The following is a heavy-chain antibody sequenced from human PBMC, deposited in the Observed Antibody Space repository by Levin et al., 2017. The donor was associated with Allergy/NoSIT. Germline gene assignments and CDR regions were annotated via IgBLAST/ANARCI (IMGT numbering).Heavy chain of an antibody. V-gene: IGHV3-33*01. CDR3: ARGFCSGGSCDYYYYYYMDV. D-gene: IGHD2-15*01. J-gene: IGHJ6*03. CDR2: IWYDGSNK. CDR1: GFTFSSYG. Sequence: LSLTCAASGFTFSSYGMHWVRQAPGKGLEWVAVIWYDGSNKYYADSVKGRFTISRDNSKNTLYLQMNSLRAEDTAVYYCARGFCSGGSCDYYYYYYMDVWGKGTTVTVSS.